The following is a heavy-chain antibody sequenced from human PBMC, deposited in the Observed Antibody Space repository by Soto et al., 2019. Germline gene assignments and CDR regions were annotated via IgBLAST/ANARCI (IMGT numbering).Heavy chain of an antibody. V-gene: IGHV5-51*01. CDR1: RYSFRGYW. CDR3: ARENEAFDI. J-gene: IGHJ3*02. Sequence: GESLKISCNASRYSFRGYWIGWVRQMPWRGLEWMGSIYPDDSDTRYSPSFRGQVTISADKSLSIAYLQWNSLRASDTAIYYCARENEAFDIWGQGTMVTVSS. CDR2: IYPDDSDT.